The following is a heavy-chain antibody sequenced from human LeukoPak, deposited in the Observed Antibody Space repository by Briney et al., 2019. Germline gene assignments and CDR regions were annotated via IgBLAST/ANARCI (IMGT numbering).Heavy chain of an antibody. CDR1: GGSFSGYY. CDR2: INHSGST. J-gene: IGHJ4*02. CDR3: AKSDSSGLFFDL. Sequence: KPSETLSLTCAVYGGSFSGYYWSWIRQPPGKGLEWIGEINHSGSTNYNPSLKSRVTISVDTSKNQFSLKLSSVSAADTAVYYCAKSDSSGLFFDLWGQGTLVTVSS. D-gene: IGHD6-19*01. V-gene: IGHV4-34*01.